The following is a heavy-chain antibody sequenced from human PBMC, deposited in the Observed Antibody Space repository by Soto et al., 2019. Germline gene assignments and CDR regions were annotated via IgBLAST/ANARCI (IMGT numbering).Heavy chain of an antibody. CDR2: IYYSGST. D-gene: IGHD6-13*01. V-gene: IGHV4-31*03. CDR3: AIAYRQSGYSSSWVFDS. CDR1: GGPINSGGYY. J-gene: IGHJ4*02. Sequence: QVQLQESGPGLVKPSQALSLICTVSGGPINSGGYYWSWIRQHPGTGLEWIGYIYYSGSTYYNPFLRSRVTISAGASENQFSLKLSSVTAADTAVYFCAIAYRQSGYSSSWVFDSWGQGTLVNVSS.